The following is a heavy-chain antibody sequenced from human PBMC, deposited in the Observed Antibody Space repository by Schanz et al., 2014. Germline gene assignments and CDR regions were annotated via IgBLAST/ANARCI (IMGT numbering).Heavy chain of an antibody. CDR3: AKSKSQLPLFDY. Sequence: EVQLVESGGGMVQPGGSLRLSCAASGFTFSDHYMDWVRQAPGKGLEWVGRITNKPNNYNTEYAASVKGRFTISRDDSRNSLYLQMSSLKTEDTAVYYCAKSKSQLPLFDYWGQGTLVTVSS. J-gene: IGHJ4*02. V-gene: IGHV3-72*01. D-gene: IGHD2-21*01. CDR1: GFTFSDHY. CDR2: ITNKPNNYNT.